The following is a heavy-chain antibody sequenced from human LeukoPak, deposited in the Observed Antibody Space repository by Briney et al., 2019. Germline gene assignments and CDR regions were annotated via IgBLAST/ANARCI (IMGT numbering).Heavy chain of an antibody. CDR3: ARVLYFYTLGYYFDY. V-gene: IGHV3-7*01. J-gene: IGHJ4*02. D-gene: IGHD3-10*01. CDR1: GFTFSSYW. CDR2: IKQDGSEK. Sequence: PGGSLRLSCAASGFTFSSYWMSWVRQAPGKGLEWVANIKQDGSEKYYVDSVKGRFTISRDNAKNSQSLQMNSLRAEDTAVYYCARVLYFYTLGYYFDYWGQGTLVTVSS.